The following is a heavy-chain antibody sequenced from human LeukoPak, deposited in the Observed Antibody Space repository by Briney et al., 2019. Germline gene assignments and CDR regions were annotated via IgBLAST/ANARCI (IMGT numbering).Heavy chain of an antibody. V-gene: IGHV1-69*05. Sequence: XKASGGTFISYAISWVRQAPGQGLEWMGRIIPIFATSNYAHTFQARVTITTDESTSTAYMELSSLRSEDTAVYYCARAHPITGTKGFYFDYWGQGTLVTVSS. CDR3: ARAHPITGTKGFYFDY. CDR1: GGTFISYA. D-gene: IGHD1-7*01. J-gene: IGHJ4*02. CDR2: IIPIFATS.